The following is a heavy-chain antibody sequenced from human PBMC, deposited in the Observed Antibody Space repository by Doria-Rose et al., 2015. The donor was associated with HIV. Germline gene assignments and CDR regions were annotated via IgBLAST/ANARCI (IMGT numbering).Heavy chain of an antibody. D-gene: IGHD1-20*01. V-gene: IGHV4-61*02. CDR2: TYIRGST. CDR3: ARTANWNDGRVDS. J-gene: IGHJ4*02. Sequence: VRLQESGPGVVKPSQTLSLTCTVSGGSTGSGSYYWSWIRQPAGKGLEWIGRTYIRGSTDYNPSLQSRVTISVDTSKNQFSLEVNSVTAADTAVYYCARTANWNDGRVDSWGQGTSVIVSS. CDR1: GGSTGSGSYY.